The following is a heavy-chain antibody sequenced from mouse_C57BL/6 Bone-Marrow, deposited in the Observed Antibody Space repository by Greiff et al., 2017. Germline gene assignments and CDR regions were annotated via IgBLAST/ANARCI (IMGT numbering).Heavy chain of an antibody. V-gene: IGHV5-15*01. J-gene: IGHJ3*01. Sequence: EVQLVESGGGLVQPGGSLKLSCAASGFTFSDYGMAWVRQAPRKWPEWVAFISNLAYSIYYADTVTGRFPISRENAKDTLYLEMSSLRSEDTAMYYCARQGDYGSSYGFAYWGQGTLVTVSA. CDR2: ISNLAYSI. D-gene: IGHD1-1*01. CDR1: GFTFSDYG. CDR3: ARQGDYGSSYGFAY.